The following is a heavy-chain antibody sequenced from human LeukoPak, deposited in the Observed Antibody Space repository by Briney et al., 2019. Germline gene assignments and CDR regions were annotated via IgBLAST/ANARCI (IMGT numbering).Heavy chain of an antibody. CDR3: ARGRYNYGFRGLDY. J-gene: IGHJ4*02. Sequence: PSETLSLTCNVSGGSINSYYWNWIRQPAGKVLEWIGRVYTSGSTNYNPSLKSRVTMSVDTSKNQFSLKLTSVTAADTAVYYCARGRYNYGFRGLDYWGQGTLVTVSS. CDR1: GGSINSYY. CDR2: VYTSGST. D-gene: IGHD5-24*01. V-gene: IGHV4-4*07.